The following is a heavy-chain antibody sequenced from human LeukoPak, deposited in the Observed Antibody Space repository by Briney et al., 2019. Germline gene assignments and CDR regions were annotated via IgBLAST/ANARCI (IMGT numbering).Heavy chain of an antibody. Sequence: GGSLRLSCAASGFAFSTYTMNWVRQAPGKGLEWVSTVSDSRDVHYSDSVKGRFTISRDNARNSLYLQMNSLRDEDTAVYYCTRDGLHTAHFDYWGQGTLVTVSS. V-gene: IGHV3-48*02. CDR1: GFAFSTYT. J-gene: IGHJ4*02. CDR2: VSDSRDV. D-gene: IGHD5-18*01. CDR3: TRDGLHTAHFDY.